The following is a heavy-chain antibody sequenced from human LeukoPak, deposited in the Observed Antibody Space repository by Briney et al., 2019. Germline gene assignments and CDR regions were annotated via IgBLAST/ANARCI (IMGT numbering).Heavy chain of an antibody. J-gene: IGHJ6*03. CDR2: VNSDGTGT. CDR3: IRTLIVATSPYMDV. V-gene: IGHV3-74*01. D-gene: IGHD5-12*01. Sequence: GGSLRLSCAASGFTFSSYWMHWVRQATGKWLVWVSRVNSDGTGTTYADSVEGRFTISRDNAKNTVYLQMNSLRAEDTAIYYCIRTLIVATSPYMDVWGKGTTVTVSS. CDR1: GFTFSSYW.